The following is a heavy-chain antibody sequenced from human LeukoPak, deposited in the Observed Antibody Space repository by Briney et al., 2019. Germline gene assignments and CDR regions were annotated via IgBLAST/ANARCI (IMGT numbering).Heavy chain of an antibody. CDR1: GFTLSNYA. V-gene: IGHV3-13*01. J-gene: IGHJ4*02. D-gene: IGHD2-2*01. Sequence: QTGGSLRLSCAASGFTLSNYAMHWVRQPAGEGLEWVSALGTAGDTFYPGSVKGRFTISRDNAKNSLFLQMNGLRAEDTAVYYCARDSSTYAGPPDYWGQGTLVTVSS. CDR3: ARDSSTYAGPPDY. CDR2: LGTAGDT.